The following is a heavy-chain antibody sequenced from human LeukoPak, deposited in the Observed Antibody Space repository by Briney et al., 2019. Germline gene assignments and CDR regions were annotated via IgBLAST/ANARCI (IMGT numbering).Heavy chain of an antibody. Sequence: GGSLRLSCAASGFTFRNAWMSWVRQAPGKGLEWVGRIKSQSDSGTTDYGAPLKGRFTISRDDSKNTLYLQINSLKTEDTAVYYRTRQKIAGQNYYMDVWGKGTTVTVSS. CDR2: IKSQSDSGTT. CDR3: TRQKIAGQNYYMDV. CDR1: GFTFRNAW. J-gene: IGHJ6*03. D-gene: IGHD3-22*01. V-gene: IGHV3-15*01.